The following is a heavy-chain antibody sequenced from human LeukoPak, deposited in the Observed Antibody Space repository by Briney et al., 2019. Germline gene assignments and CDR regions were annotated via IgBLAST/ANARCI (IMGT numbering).Heavy chain of an antibody. CDR1: GGSISTNGYY. CDR2: IYYSGST. J-gene: IGHJ5*02. D-gene: IGHD3-16*01. V-gene: IGHV4-39*01. CDR3: ARRWEVWGSYPSYFDP. Sequence: SETLSLTCTFSGGSISTNGYYWGWIRQPPGKGLEWIGRIYYSGSTYFNPSLKSRVTISIDMSKNQFSLKLSSVTAADTAVYYCARRWEVWGSYPSYFDPWGQGTPVTVSS.